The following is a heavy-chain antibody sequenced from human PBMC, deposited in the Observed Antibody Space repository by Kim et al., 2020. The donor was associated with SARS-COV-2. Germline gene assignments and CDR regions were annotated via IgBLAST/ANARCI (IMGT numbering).Heavy chain of an antibody. CDR3: ARGDSSGWYSRFDY. CDR2: ISSSGSTI. D-gene: IGHD6-19*01. V-gene: IGHV3-48*03. CDR1: GFTFSSYE. J-gene: IGHJ4*02. Sequence: GGSLRLSCAASGFTFSSYEMNWVRQAPGKGLEWVSYISSSGSTIYYADSVKGRFTISRDNAKNSLYLQMNSLRAEDTAVYYCARGDSSGWYSRFDYWGQGTLVTVSS.